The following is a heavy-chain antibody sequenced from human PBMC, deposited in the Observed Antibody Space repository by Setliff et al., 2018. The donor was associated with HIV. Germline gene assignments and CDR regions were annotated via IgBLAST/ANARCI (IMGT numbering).Heavy chain of an antibody. J-gene: IGHJ4*02. CDR1: GYTLTTFG. V-gene: IGHV7-4-1*02. D-gene: IGHD1-26*01. CDR3: ARVGSYWSTFDY. CDR2: INTETGNP. Sequence: ASVKVSCKASGYTLTTFGISWVRQAPGQGLEWMGWINTETGNPMYAQGFTGRIVFSLDTSVSTAYLQISSLKTEDTAMYYCARVGSYWSTFDYWGQGALVTVSS.